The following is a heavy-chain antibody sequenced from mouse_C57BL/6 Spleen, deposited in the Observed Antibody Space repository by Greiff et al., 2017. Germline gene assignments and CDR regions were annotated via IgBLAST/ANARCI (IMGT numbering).Heavy chain of an antibody. J-gene: IGHJ3*01. CDR2: INPNNGGT. CDR1: GYTFTDYN. Sequence: EVQGVESGPELVKPGASVKMSCKASGYTFTDYNMHWVKQSHGKSLEWIGYINPNNGGTSYNQKFKGKATLTVNKSSSTAYMELRSLTSEDSAVYYCARKEGNPAWFAYWGQGTLVTVSA. V-gene: IGHV1-22*01. CDR3: ARKEGNPAWFAY.